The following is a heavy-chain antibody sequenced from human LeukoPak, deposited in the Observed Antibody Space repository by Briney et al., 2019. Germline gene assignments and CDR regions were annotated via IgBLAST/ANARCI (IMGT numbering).Heavy chain of an antibody. J-gene: IGHJ4*02. CDR1: DYSINSGHY. CDR3: ARQNIAVRYFDY. V-gene: IGHV4-38-2*01. CDR2: IYHSGRT. Sequence: SETLSLTCAVSDYSINSGHYWGWIRQPPGKGLEWIGSIYHSGRTYYNPSLKSRVTTSVDTSKNQFSLKLSSVTAADTAVYYCARQNIAVRYFDYWGQGTLVTVSS. D-gene: IGHD6-6*01.